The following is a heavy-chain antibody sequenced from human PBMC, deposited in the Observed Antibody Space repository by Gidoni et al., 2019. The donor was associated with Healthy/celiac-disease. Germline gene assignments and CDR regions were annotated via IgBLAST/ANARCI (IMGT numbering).Heavy chain of an antibody. V-gene: IGHV1-18*01. J-gene: IGHJ6*03. CDR1: GYTFTSYG. CDR3: ARVEGSGSYLGYYYYYMDV. CDR2: ISAYNGNT. D-gene: IGHD3-10*01. Sequence: QVQLVQSGAEVKKPGDSVKVSCTASGYTFTSYGISWVRQAPGQGLEWMGWISAYNGNTNYAQKLQGRVTMTTDTSTSTAYMELRSLRSDDTAVYYCARVEGSGSYLGYYYYYMDVWGKGTTVTVSS.